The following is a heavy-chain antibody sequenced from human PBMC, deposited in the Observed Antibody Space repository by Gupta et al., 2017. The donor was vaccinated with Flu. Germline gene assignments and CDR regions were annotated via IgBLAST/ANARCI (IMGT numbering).Heavy chain of an antibody. Sequence: AFNWLRQAPGQGLEWMGGIIPMFNKSTYAQKFQGRVTITADTKSTTTIYMEVTSLTLEDTAFYYCARDDFWTNYHGGWFDPWGQGTLVTVSS. CDR1: A. J-gene: IGHJ5*02. V-gene: IGHV1-69*06. D-gene: IGHD3-3*01. CDR2: IIPMFNKS. CDR3: ARDDFWTNYHGGWFDP.